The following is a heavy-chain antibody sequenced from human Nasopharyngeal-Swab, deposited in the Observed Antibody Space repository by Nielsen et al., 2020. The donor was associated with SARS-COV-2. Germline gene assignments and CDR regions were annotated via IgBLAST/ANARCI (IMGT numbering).Heavy chain of an antibody. CDR2: ISAYNGNT. J-gene: IGHJ6*02. CDR1: GYTFTSYG. D-gene: IGHD6-6*01. CDR3: AREKQARLNDYYYYGMDV. V-gene: IGHV1-18*01. Sequence: ASVKVSCKASGYTFTSYGISWVRQAPGQGLEWMGWISAYNGNTNYAQKLQGRVTMTTDTSTSTAYMELRSLRSDDTAVNYCAREKQARLNDYYYYGMDVWGQGTTVTVSS.